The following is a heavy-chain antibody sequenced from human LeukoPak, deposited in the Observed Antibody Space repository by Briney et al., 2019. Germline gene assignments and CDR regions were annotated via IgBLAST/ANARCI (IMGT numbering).Heavy chain of an antibody. CDR2: ISSSGSTI. Sequence: QPGGSLRLSCAASGFTFSSYEMNWVRQAPGKGLEWVSYISSSGSTIYYADSVKGRFTISRDNAKNSLHLQMSSLRAEDTAVYYCARQIDMDVWGQGTTVTVSS. CDR3: ARQIDMDV. J-gene: IGHJ6*02. CDR1: GFTFSSYE. V-gene: IGHV3-48*03.